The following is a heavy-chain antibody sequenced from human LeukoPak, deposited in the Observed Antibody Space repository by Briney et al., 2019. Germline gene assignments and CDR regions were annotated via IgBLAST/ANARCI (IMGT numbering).Heavy chain of an antibody. V-gene: IGHV3-53*01. CDR1: GFTVSSNY. CDR3: ARDPQLWGFDY. D-gene: IGHD5-18*01. J-gene: IGHJ4*02. Sequence: PGGSLRLSCAASGFTVSSNYMSWVRQAPGKGLEWVSVIYSGGSTYYADSVKGRFTISRDNAKNSLYLQMNSLRAEDTAVYYCARDPQLWGFDYWGQGTLVTVSS. CDR2: IYSGGST.